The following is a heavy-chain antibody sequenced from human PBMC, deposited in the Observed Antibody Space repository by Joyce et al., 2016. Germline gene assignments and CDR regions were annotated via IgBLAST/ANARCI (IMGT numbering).Heavy chain of an antibody. V-gene: IGHV3-21*01. J-gene: IGHJ4*02. Sequence: EVQLVESGGGLVKPGGSLRLSCASSGFTFSIYSMNWVRQAPGKGLEWVSFISSSSSYIYYAGSVEGRFTIARDNAKNSLYLQMNSLRPEDTAVYYCAKHGGSMIRGVFAAGYYFESWGQGTLVTVSS. CDR3: AKHGGSMIRGVFAAGYYFES. D-gene: IGHD3-10*01. CDR1: GFTFSIYS. CDR2: ISSSSSYI.